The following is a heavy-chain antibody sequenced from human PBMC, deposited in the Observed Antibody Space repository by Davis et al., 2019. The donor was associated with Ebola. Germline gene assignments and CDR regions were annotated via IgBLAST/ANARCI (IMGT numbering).Heavy chain of an antibody. J-gene: IGHJ4*02. CDR2: IYYSGST. D-gene: IGHD4-17*01. CDR3: ARGSPYGDYGY. Sequence: SETLSLTCTVSGGSISSYYWSWIRQPPGKGLEWIGYIYYSGSTNYNLSLKSRVTISVDTSKNQFSLKLSSVTAADTAVYYCARGSPYGDYGYWGQGTLVTVSS. V-gene: IGHV4-59*01. CDR1: GGSISSYY.